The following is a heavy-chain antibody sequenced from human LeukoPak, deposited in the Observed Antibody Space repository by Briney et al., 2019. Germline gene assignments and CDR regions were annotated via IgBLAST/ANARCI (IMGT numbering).Heavy chain of an antibody. Sequence: PSETLSLTCTVSGYSISSGYYWGWIRQPPGKGLEWIGSIYHSGSTYYNPSLKSRVTISVDTSKNQFSLKLSSVTAADTAVYYCARAYDYGGNRKVWDVWSHYGMDVWGQGTTVTVSS. V-gene: IGHV4-38-2*02. D-gene: IGHD4-23*01. CDR2: IYHSGST. CDR1: GYSISSGYY. CDR3: ARAYDYGGNRKVWDVWSHYGMDV. J-gene: IGHJ6*02.